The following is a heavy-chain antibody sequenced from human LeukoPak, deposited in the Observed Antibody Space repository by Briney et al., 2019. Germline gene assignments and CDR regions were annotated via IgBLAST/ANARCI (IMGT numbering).Heavy chain of an antibody. CDR1: GFTFSSYW. CDR2: INSDGSST. Sequence: GVSLRLSCAASGFTFSSYWMHWVRQAPGKGLVWVSRINSDGSSTSYADSVKGRFTISRDNAKNTLYLQMNSLRAEDTAVYYCARGFITMVRGVIITWGQGTLVTVSS. D-gene: IGHD3-10*01. V-gene: IGHV3-74*01. J-gene: IGHJ4*02. CDR3: ARGFITMVRGVIIT.